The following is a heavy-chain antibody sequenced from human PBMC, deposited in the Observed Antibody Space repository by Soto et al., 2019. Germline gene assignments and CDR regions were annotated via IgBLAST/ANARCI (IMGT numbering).Heavy chain of an antibody. J-gene: IGHJ6*02. Sequence: SETLSLTCTVSGGSISSYYWSWIRQPPGKGLEWTGYIYYSGSTNYNPSLKSRVTISVDTSKNQFSLKLGSVTAADTAVYYCACIFSGGYGYGFYYYGMDVWGQGTTVTVSS. D-gene: IGHD5-18*01. CDR3: ACIFSGGYGYGFYYYGMDV. CDR1: GGSISSYY. V-gene: IGHV4-59*08. CDR2: IYYSGST.